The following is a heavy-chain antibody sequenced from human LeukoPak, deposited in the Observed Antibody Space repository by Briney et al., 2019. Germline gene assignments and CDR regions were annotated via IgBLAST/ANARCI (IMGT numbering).Heavy chain of an antibody. Sequence: TGGSLRLSCAASGFTFSSYAMSWVRQAPGKGLEWVSAISGSGGSTYYADSVKGRFTISRDNSKNTLYLQMNSLRAKDTAVYYCAKDRGSGSDTFDYWGQGTLVTVSS. CDR1: GFTFSSYA. CDR3: AKDRGSGSDTFDY. CDR2: ISGSGGST. D-gene: IGHD1-26*01. V-gene: IGHV3-23*01. J-gene: IGHJ4*02.